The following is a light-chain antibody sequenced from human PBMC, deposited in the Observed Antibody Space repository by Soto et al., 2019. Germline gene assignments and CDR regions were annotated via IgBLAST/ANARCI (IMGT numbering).Light chain of an antibody. CDR1: SSDVGPYNY. CDR2: EVT. J-gene: IGLJ1*01. CDR3: SSYTTSSTSLPYV. Sequence: QSVLTQPASVSGSPGQSITISCTGTSSDVGPYNYVSWYQHHPGKAPKLLIYEVTKRPSGVSNRFSGSKSGNTASLTISGLQAEDEADYYCSSYTTSSTSLPYVFGTGTKLTVL. V-gene: IGLV2-14*01.